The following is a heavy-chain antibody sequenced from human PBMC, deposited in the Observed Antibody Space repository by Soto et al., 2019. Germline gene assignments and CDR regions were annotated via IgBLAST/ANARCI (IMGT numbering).Heavy chain of an antibody. J-gene: IGHJ4*02. CDR3: ARAPGNPLTVYAPLGF. CDR2: INPYTSTT. V-gene: IGHV1-2*02. CDR1: GYSFTHYY. D-gene: IGHD2-8*01. Sequence: QVQLVQSGAEMKKLGASVKVSCKASGYSFTHYYVHWVRQAPGQGLEWMGWINPYTSTTTYAPKFEGRISMTRDTSVSTAYMEMSGIRSDDSALYFCARAPGNPLTVYAPLGFWGQGTLVAVSS.